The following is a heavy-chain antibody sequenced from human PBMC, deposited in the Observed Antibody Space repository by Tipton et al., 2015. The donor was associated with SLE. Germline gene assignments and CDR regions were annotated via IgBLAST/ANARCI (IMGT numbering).Heavy chain of an antibody. J-gene: IGHJ3*02. Sequence: TLSLTCAVYGGSFNGYYWSWIRQPPGKGLAWIGEITPSGSTNCNPSLKSRVTISVDASKNQFSLKLSSVTAADTAVYYCARAGLRFLDKGAFDIWGQGTMVTVSS. D-gene: IGHD3-3*01. CDR1: GGSFNGYY. CDR2: ITPSGST. V-gene: IGHV4-34*01. CDR3: ARAGLRFLDKGAFDI.